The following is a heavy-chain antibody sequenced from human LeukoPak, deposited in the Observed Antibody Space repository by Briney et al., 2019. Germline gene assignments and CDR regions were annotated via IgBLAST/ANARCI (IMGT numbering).Heavy chain of an antibody. J-gene: IGHJ1*01. V-gene: IGHV1-8*01. CDR2: MNPNSGNT. CDR1: GYTFTSYD. D-gene: IGHD6-19*01. CDR3: ATAVAGTGPFQH. Sequence: ASVKVSCKASGYTFTSYDINWVRQATGQGLEWMGWMNPNSGNTGYAQKFQGRVTMTRNTSINTAYMELSSLRSEDTAVYYCATAVAGTGPFQHWGQGTLVTVSS.